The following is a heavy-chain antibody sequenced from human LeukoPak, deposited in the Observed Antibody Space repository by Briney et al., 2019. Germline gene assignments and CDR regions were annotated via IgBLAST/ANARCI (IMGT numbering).Heavy chain of an antibody. CDR2: IYWDDDK. J-gene: IGHJ4*02. CDR3: AHSHVAYHDY. V-gene: IGHV2-5*02. D-gene: IGHD2-2*01. Sequence: SGPTLVKPTQTLTXTCTFSGVSLSTSGVAVGWIRQPPGKALEWLALIYWDDDKRYSPSLKSRVTITRDISKNQVVLTMTNMDPVDTATYYCAHSHVAYHDYWGQGTLVTVSS. CDR1: GVSLSTSGVA.